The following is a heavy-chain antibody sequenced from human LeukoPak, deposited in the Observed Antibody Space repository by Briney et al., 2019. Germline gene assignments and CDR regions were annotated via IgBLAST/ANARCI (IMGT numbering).Heavy chain of an antibody. CDR1: GGSIHRYY. J-gene: IGHJ4*02. V-gene: IGHV4-59*13. Sequence: SDTVSLTLTVSGGSIHRYYWIWMRQPPAKGLEWIGDIYYSRSTNYNPSLKSRVTISVDTSKNQFSLTLSSVTAADTAGYYSAGGAYSGSFFDYWGQGTLVTVSS. CDR3: AGGAYSGSFFDY. CDR2: IYYSRST. D-gene: IGHD1-26*01.